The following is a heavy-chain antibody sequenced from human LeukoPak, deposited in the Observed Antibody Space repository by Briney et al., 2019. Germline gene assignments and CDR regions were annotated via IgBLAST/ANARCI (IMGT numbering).Heavy chain of an antibody. CDR3: ARLPGSDSYFDY. CDR1: GFTFSSCW. CDR2: INQNGGAI. J-gene: IGHJ4*02. Sequence: GGSLRLSCAASGFTFSSCWMTWDRQAPGKGLEWVANINQNGGAIYYVDSVKGRFTISRDNAKNSLYLQMNSLRAEDTAVYYCARLPGSDSYFDYWGQGALFTVSS. D-gene: IGHD2-21*02. V-gene: IGHV3-7*05.